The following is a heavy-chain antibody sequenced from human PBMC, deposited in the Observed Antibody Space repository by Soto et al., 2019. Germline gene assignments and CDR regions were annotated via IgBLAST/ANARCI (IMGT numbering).Heavy chain of an antibody. CDR2: IYPGDSDT. CDR3: ARLGFGITDAFDI. V-gene: IGHV5-51*01. CDR1: GYSFTTYW. J-gene: IGHJ3*02. Sequence: GESMKISCKGSGYSFTTYWIGWVRPMPGKGLEWMGIIYPGDSDTRYSPSFQGQVTISADKSISTAYLQWSSLKASDTAMYYCARLGFGITDAFDIWGQGTMVTVSS. D-gene: IGHD3-16*01.